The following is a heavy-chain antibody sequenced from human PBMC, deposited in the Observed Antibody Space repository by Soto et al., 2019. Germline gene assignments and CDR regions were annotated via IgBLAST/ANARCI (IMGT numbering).Heavy chain of an antibody. J-gene: IGHJ3*02. CDR1: GVMFITYA. D-gene: IGHD4-17*01. CDR2: VSNSGDST. Sequence: GGSLRLSCTASGVMFITYAMNCVRQAPGKGLEWVSAVSNSGDSTYYAESVRGRFTISRDNSINTLYLHLRSLRPEDTAVYYCAHPRGYGVFDAVDIWGQGTMVTV. V-gene: IGHV3-23*01. CDR3: AHPRGYGVFDAVDI.